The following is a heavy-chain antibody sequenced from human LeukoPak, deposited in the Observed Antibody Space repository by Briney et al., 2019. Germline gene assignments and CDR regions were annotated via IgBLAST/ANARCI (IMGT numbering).Heavy chain of an antibody. CDR2: ISSSSSYI. Sequence: SGGSLRLSCAASGFTFSSYSMNWVRQAPGKGLEWVSSISSSSSYIYYADSVKGRFTISRENAKNSLYLKMNSLRAEDTAVYYCAREGDYGSGSYWGQGTLVTVSS. CDR3: AREGDYGSGSY. CDR1: GFTFSSYS. D-gene: IGHD3-10*01. V-gene: IGHV3-21*01. J-gene: IGHJ4*02.